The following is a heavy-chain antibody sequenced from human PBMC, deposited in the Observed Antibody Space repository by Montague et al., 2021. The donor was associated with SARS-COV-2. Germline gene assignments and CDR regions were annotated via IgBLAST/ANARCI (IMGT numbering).Heavy chain of an antibody. V-gene: IGHV4-34*01. J-gene: IGHJ4*02. D-gene: IGHD3-22*01. CDR1: DGSFSDYS. Sequence: SETLSLTCAVYDGSFSDYSWTWIRQPPGKGLEWIGEINHRGSTNYNLSLKSRVTISVDTSKNQFSLKMTSVTAADTAVYYCARGRQHINMVVVVVTGGEYYFDXWGQGTLVAVSS. CDR2: INHRGST. CDR3: ARGRQHINMVVVVVTGGEYYFDX.